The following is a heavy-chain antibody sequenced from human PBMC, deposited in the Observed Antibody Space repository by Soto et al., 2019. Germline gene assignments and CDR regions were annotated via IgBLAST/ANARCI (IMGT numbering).Heavy chain of an antibody. J-gene: IGHJ4*02. Sequence: PSETLSLTCTVSGGSISSYYWSWIRQPAGKGLEWIGRIYTSGSTNYNPSLKSRVTMSVDTSKNQFSLKLSSVTAADTAVYYCARELYSSGWGEFDYWGQGXLVTVS. CDR3: ARELYSSGWGEFDY. CDR1: GGSISSYY. V-gene: IGHV4-4*07. CDR2: IYTSGST. D-gene: IGHD6-19*01.